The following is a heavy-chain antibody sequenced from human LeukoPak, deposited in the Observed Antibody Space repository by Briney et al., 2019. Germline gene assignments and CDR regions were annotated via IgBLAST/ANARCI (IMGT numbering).Heavy chain of an antibody. V-gene: IGHV3-23*01. CDR3: AKGRPDYYDSSGYYYLDY. D-gene: IGHD3-22*01. CDR2: ISGSGGST. J-gene: IGHJ4*02. Sequence: GGSLRLSCAASGLTFSSYAMSWVRQAPGKGLEWVSAISGSGGSTYYADSVKGRFTISRDNSKNTLYLQMNSLRAEDTAVYYCAKGRPDYYDSSGYYYLDYWGQGTLVTVSS. CDR1: GLTFSSYA.